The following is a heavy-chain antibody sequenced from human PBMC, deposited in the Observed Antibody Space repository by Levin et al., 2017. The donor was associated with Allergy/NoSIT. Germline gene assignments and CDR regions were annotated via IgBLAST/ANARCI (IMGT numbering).Heavy chain of an antibody. Sequence: GESLKISCAASGFTFSSYSMNWVRQAPGKGLEWVSSISSSSSYIYYADSVKGRFTISRDNAKNSLYLQMNSLRAEDTAVYYCARDDFDWLYAFDIWGQWTMVTVSS. D-gene: IGHD3-9*01. V-gene: IGHV3-21*01. CDR1: GFTFSSYS. J-gene: IGHJ3*02. CDR2: ISSSSSYI. CDR3: ARDDFDWLYAFDI.